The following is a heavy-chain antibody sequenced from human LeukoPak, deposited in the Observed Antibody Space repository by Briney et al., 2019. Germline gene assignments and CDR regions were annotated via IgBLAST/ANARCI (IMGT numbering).Heavy chain of an antibody. CDR3: ARPSYCGGDCFSWDFQH. CDR2: IYPGDSDT. V-gene: IGHV5-51*01. CDR1: GYRFTSYW. Sequence: MRGESLQISCKGSGYRFTSYWIGWVRQLPGKGLEWMGIIYPGDSDTRYSPSFQGQVTISADKSISTAYLQWSSLKASDTAMYYCARPSYCGGDCFSWDFQHWGQGTLVTVSS. D-gene: IGHD2-21*02. J-gene: IGHJ1*01.